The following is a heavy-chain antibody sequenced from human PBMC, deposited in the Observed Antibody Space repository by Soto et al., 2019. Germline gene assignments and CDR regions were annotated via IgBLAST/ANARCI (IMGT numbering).Heavy chain of an antibody. D-gene: IGHD1-26*01. CDR3: ARDREGASFHFDY. V-gene: IGHV3-33*01. CDR1: GFTFSSYG. Sequence: QVQLVESGGGVVQPGRSLRLSCAASGFTFSSYGMHWVRQAPGKGLEWVAVIWYDGSNKYYADSVKGRFTISRDNSKNTLYLQMNSLRVEDTAVYYCARDREGASFHFDYWGQGTLVTVSS. CDR2: IWYDGSNK. J-gene: IGHJ4*02.